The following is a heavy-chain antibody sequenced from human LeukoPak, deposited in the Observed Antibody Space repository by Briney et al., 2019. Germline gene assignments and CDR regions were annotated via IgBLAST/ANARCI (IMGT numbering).Heavy chain of an antibody. CDR1: GFTFSSYG. CDR3: AKAVRVGATSLGDY. CDR2: IRYDGSNK. D-gene: IGHD1-26*01. Sequence: PGGSLRLSCAASGFTFSSYGMHWVRQAPGKGLEXVXFIRYDGSNKYYADSVKGRFTISRDNSKNTLYLQMNSLRAEDTAVYYCAKAVRVGATSLGDYWGQGTLVTVSS. J-gene: IGHJ4*02. V-gene: IGHV3-30*02.